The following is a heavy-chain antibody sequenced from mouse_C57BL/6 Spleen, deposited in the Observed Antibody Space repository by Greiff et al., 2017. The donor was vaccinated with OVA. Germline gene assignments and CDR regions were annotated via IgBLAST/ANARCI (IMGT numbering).Heavy chain of an antibody. CDR2: INPSTGGT. J-gene: IGHJ2*01. D-gene: IGHD1-1*02. V-gene: IGHV1-42*01. CDR1: GYSFTGYY. CDR3: AREGGKGYY. Sequence: EVQLQQSGPELVKPGASVKISCKASGYSFTGYYMNWVKQSPEKSLEWIGEINPSTGGTTSTQKFKAKATLTVDNSSSTAYMQLKGLTAEDSAVYYFAREGGKGYYWGQGTTRTVSS.